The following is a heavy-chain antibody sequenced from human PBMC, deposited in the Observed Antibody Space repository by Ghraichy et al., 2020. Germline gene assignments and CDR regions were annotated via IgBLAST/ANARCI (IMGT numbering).Heavy chain of an antibody. CDR1: GFTFSSYS. Sequence: GGSLRLSCAASGFTFSSYSMNWVRQAPGKGLEWVSYISSSSSTIYYADSVKGRFTISRDNAKNSLYLQMNSLRDEDTAVYYCARDINPMIVAGYFQHWGQGLLDTVSS. CDR2: ISSSSSTI. V-gene: IGHV3-48*02. CDR3: ARDINPMIVAGYFQH. D-gene: IGHD3-22*01. J-gene: IGHJ1*01.